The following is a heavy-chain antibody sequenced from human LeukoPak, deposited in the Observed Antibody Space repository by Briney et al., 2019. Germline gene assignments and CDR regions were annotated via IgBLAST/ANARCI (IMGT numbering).Heavy chain of an antibody. V-gene: IGHV3-15*07. CDR3: TTETVAAPFDY. CDR1: GFTFSTYA. J-gene: IGHJ4*02. D-gene: IGHD6-19*01. CDR2: IKSKTDGGTT. Sequence: GGSLRLSCAASGFTFSTYAMNWVRQAPGKGLEWVGRIKSKTDGGTTDYAAPVKGRFTISRDDSKNTLYLQMNSLKTEDTAVYYCTTETVAAPFDYWGQGTLVTVSS.